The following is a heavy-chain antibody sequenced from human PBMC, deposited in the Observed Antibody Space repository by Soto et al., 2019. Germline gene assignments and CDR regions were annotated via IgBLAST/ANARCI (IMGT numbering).Heavy chain of an antibody. CDR1: GGSISSYY. V-gene: IGHV4-59*01. CDR3: ARGPVDTAMVTFDY. J-gene: IGHJ4*02. CDR2: IYYSGST. Sequence: SETLSLTCTVSGGSISSYYWSWIRQPPGKGLEWIGYIYYSGSTNYNPSLKSRVTISVDTSKNQFSLKLSSVTAADTAVYYRARGPVDTAMVTFDYWGQGTLVTVSS. D-gene: IGHD5-18*01.